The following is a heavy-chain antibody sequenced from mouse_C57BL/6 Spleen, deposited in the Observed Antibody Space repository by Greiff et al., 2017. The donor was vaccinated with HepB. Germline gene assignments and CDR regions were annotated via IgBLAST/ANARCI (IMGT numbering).Heavy chain of an antibody. J-gene: IGHJ1*03. V-gene: IGHV7-3*01. CDR2: IRNKANGYTT. CDR1: GFTFTDYY. D-gene: IGHD1-1*01. Sequence: EVQLVESGGGLVQPGGSLSLSCAASGFTFTDYYMSWVRQPPGKALEWLGFIRNKANGYTTEYSASVKGRFTISRDNSQSILYLQMNALRAEDSATYYCARSLDYGSSSYWYFDVWGTGTTVTVSS. CDR3: ARSLDYGSSSYWYFDV.